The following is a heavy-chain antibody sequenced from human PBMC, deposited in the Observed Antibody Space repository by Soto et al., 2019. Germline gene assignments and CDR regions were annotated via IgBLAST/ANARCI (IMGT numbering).Heavy chain of an antibody. CDR2: ISSSSSYI. J-gene: IGHJ5*02. V-gene: IGHV3-21*01. CDR1: GFTFSSYA. CDR3: ARGPSFDCTTTSCYTWFDP. D-gene: IGHD2-2*02. Sequence: PGGSLRLSCSASGFTFSSYAMHWVRQAPGKGLEWVSSISSSSSYIYYADSVKGRFTISRDNAKNSPYLQMNSLRAEDTAVYYCARGPSFDCTTTSCYTWFDPWGQGTLVTVSS.